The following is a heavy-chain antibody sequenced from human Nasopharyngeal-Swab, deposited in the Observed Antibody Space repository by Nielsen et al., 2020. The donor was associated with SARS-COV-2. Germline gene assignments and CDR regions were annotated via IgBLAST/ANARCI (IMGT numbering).Heavy chain of an antibody. CDR3: ATAFGVTMISPCNY. J-gene: IGHJ4*02. D-gene: IGHD3-22*01. Sequence: GGSLRLSCAASGFTFSSYSMNWVRQAPGKGLEWVSSISSSSSYIYYADSVKGRLTISRDNAKNSLYLQMNSLRAEDTAVYYCATAFGVTMISPCNYWGQGTLVTVSS. V-gene: IGHV3-21*01. CDR1: GFTFSSYS. CDR2: ISSSSSYI.